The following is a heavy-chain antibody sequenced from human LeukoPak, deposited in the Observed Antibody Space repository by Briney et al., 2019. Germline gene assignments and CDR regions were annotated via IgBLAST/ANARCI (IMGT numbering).Heavy chain of an antibody. D-gene: IGHD6-19*01. CDR3: ARDQGSIAVSGTILEY. CDR2: ISYDGSNK. J-gene: IGHJ4*02. CDR1: GFTFSSYA. V-gene: IGHV3-30*04. Sequence: GGSLRLSRAASGFTFSSYAMHWVRQASGKGLEWVAVISYDGSNKYYADSVKGRFTISRDTSKNALYLRMSSLRAEDTAVYYCARDQGSIAVSGTILEYWGQGALVTVSS.